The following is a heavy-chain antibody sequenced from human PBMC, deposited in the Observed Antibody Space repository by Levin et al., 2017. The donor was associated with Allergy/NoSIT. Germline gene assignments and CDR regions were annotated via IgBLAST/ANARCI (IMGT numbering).Heavy chain of an antibody. J-gene: IGHJ4*02. CDR3: ARGSHYNFWSGYYN. D-gene: IGHD3-3*01. V-gene: IGHV4-59*01. CDR2: IYYSGST. CDR1: GGSISSYY. Sequence: ESLKISCTVSGGSISSYYWSWIRQPPGKGLEWIGYIYYSGSTNYNPSLKSRVTISVDRSKNQISLKLSSMTAADTAVYYCARGSHYNFWSGYYNWGQGTLVTVSS.